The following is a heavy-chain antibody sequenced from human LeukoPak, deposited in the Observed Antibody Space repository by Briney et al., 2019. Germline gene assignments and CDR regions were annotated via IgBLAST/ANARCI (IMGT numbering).Heavy chain of an antibody. CDR1: AYTFTNYG. Sequence: ASVKVSCKASAYTFTNYGIAWVRQAPGQGLEWMGWISVHNGNTNYAQKLQGRVTMTTDTSTSTAYMEVRSLASDGTAVYYCARDGYFDHWGQGTLVTVSS. J-gene: IGHJ4*02. V-gene: IGHV1-18*01. CDR3: ARDGYFDH. CDR2: ISVHNGNT.